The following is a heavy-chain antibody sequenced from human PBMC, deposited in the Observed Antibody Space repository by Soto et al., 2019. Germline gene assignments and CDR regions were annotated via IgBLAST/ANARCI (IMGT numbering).Heavy chain of an antibody. Sequence: GGSLRLSCAASGFTFSSYSMNWVRQAPGKGLEWVSSISGSSSYIYYADSVKGRFTVSRDNAKNSLYLQMNSLRAEDTAVYYCARDFPYYDILTGPLDYWGQGTLVTVSS. CDR3: ARDFPYYDILTGPLDY. CDR2: ISGSSSYI. J-gene: IGHJ4*02. V-gene: IGHV3-21*01. D-gene: IGHD3-9*01. CDR1: GFTFSSYS.